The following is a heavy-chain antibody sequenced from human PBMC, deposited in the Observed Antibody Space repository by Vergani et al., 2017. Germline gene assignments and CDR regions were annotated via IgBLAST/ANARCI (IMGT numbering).Heavy chain of an antibody. Sequence: QVNLQESGPGLVKPSETLSLTCAVSGDSISSGNNWGWIRQPPGKGLEWIATVFHSGSAYYNPSLRRRVTISVETSKNQFSLRLTTLTAADTAVYYCARQFWVSQGVGAFETWGRGTEVSVSS. D-gene: IGHD3-16*01. CDR1: GDSISSGNN. J-gene: IGHJ3*02. CDR3: ARQFWVSQGVGAFET. CDR2: VFHSGSA. V-gene: IGHV4-38-2*01.